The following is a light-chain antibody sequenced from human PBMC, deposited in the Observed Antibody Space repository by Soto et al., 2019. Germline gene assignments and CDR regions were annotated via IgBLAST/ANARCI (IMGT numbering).Light chain of an antibody. CDR3: QQYNDNWPT. CDR2: GAS. J-gene: IGKJ1*01. V-gene: IGKV3-15*01. CDR1: QSVRTN. Sequence: EIVMTQYPDTLSVSPGETVTLSCRASQSVRTNLAWYQHKPGQSPRLLIYGASNRATGFPAGFSGSGSGTEFTLTISSLQADDVVVYYCQQYNDNWPTFCQGTKVESK.